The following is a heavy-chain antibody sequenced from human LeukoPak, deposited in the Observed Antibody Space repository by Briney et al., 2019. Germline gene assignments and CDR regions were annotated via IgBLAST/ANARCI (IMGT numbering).Heavy chain of an antibody. CDR2: ISGSGGST. CDR3: AKDEMVYDISDYFDY. Sequence: GGSLRLPCAASGFTFSSYAMSWVRQAPGKGLEWVSAISGSGGSTYYADSVKGRFTISRDNSKNTLYLQMNSLRAEDTAVYYCAKDEMVYDISDYFDYWGQGTLVTVSS. V-gene: IGHV3-23*01. D-gene: IGHD2-8*01. CDR1: GFTFSSYA. J-gene: IGHJ4*02.